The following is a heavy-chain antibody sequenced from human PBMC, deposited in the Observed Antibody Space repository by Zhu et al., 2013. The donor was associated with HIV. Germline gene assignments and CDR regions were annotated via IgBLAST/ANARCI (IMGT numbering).Heavy chain of an antibody. D-gene: IGHD3-16*01. CDR3: ARRSPGGNWFDP. CDR2: INPNSGGT. Sequence: QVHLVQSGAEVKKPGASVKVSCKASGYTFTGYFIHWVRQAPGQGLEWMGWINPNSGGTNYAQKFQDRVTMTRDTSIRTAYMELTRLRSDDTAVYYCARRSPGGNWFDPWGQGNPGHRLL. J-gene: IGHJ5*02. V-gene: IGHV1-2*02. CDR1: GYTFTGYF.